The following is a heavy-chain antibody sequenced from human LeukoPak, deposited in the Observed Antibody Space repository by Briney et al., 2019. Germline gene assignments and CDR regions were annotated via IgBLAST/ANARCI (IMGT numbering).Heavy chain of an antibody. CDR2: VYSSGNT. V-gene: IGHV4-59*08. Sequence: SETLSLTCTVSGGSIIGDHWNWIRQPPGKGLEWIGYVYSSGNTNYNPSLKSRVTISIGTSKNQFSLKLSSVTAADTAVYYCARRNDFGIWGQGTMVTVSS. CDR1: GGSIIGDH. J-gene: IGHJ3*02. CDR3: ARRNDFGI.